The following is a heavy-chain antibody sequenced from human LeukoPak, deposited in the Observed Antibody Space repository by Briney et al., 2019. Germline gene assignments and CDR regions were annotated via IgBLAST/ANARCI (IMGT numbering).Heavy chain of an antibody. CDR2: IYYSGST. J-gene: IGHJ4*02. D-gene: IGHD3-22*01. V-gene: IGHV4-39*07. CDR1: GGSVSGSSYY. CDR3: ARSGYYTVDY. Sequence: SETLSLTCTVSGGSVSGSSYYWGWIRQPPGKGLEWIGSIYYSGSTYYNPSLKSRVTISVDTSKNQFSLKLSSVTAADTAVYYCARSGYYTVDYWGQGTLVTVSS.